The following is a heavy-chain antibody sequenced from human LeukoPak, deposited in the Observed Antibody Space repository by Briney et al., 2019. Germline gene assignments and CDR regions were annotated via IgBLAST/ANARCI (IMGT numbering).Heavy chain of an antibody. CDR3: ERGYRSPGHDY. V-gene: IGHV1-46*01. D-gene: IGHD3-16*02. CDR1: GYTFTRYY. Sequence: ASVHVTRLASGYTFTRYYMCWVRPAPGQGLEWMGIINPSGGSTSYAQKFQGRVTMTRDTSTRTVYMELSSLRSEDTAVYYCERGYRSPGHDYWGHGTPVTVSS. J-gene: IGHJ4*03. CDR2: INPSGGST.